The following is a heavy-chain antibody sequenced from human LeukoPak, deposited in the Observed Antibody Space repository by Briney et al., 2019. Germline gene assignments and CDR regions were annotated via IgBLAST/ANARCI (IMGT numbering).Heavy chain of an antibody. D-gene: IGHD2-15*01. V-gene: IGHV3-11*05. CDR3: AKGLTASCYSAFEY. CDR2: ISSSSSYT. J-gene: IGHJ4*02. Sequence: PGGSLRLSCAASGFTFSDYYMSWIRQAPGKGLEWVSYISSSSSYTDYADSVKGRFTISRDNAKNSLNLQMNSLRAEDTAVYHCAKGLTASCYSAFEYWGQGNLVTVS. CDR1: GFTFSDYY.